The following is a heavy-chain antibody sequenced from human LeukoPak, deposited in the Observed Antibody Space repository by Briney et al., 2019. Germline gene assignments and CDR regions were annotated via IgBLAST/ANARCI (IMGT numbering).Heavy chain of an antibody. CDR2: ISSSSSYI. J-gene: IGHJ4*02. V-gene: IGHV3-21*01. Sequence: PGGSLRLSCAASGFTFSSYSMNWVRQAPGKGLEWVSSISSSSSYIHYADSVKGRFTISRDNAKNSLYLQMNSLRAEDTAVYYCARETAAGNGEIDYWGQGTLVTVSS. CDR3: ARETAAGNGEIDY. D-gene: IGHD6-13*01. CDR1: GFTFSSYS.